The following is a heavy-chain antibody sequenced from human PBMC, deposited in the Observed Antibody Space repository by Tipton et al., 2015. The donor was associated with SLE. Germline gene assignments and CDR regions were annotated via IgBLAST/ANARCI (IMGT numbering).Heavy chain of an antibody. V-gene: IGHV3-23*01. D-gene: IGHD3-22*01. CDR3: ARDIDDSRAFDI. CDR1: GLTFSNYA. CDR2: IRGSGDST. Sequence: GSLRLSCAASGLTFSNYALSWVRQAPGKGLEWVSSIRGSGDSTYYADSVKGRFTISRDNAKNSLYLQMNSLRAEDTAVYYCARDIDDSRAFDIWGQGTMVTVSS. J-gene: IGHJ3*02.